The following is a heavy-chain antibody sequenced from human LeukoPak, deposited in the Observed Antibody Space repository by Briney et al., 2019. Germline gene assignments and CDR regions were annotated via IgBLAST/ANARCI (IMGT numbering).Heavy chain of an antibody. D-gene: IGHD5-12*01. CDR3: ARGDGYNYNYFDY. V-gene: IGHV3-21*01. CDR2: ISSSSSYI. CDR1: GFTFSSYS. Sequence: GGSLRLSCAASGFTFSSYSMNWVRQAPGKGLEWVSSISSSSSYIYYADSVKGRFTISRDNAKNSLYLQMNSLRAEDTAVYYCARGDGYNYNYFDYWGQGTQVTVSS. J-gene: IGHJ4*02.